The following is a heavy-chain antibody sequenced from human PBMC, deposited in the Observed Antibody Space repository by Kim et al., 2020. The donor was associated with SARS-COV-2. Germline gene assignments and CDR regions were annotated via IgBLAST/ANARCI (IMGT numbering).Heavy chain of an antibody. D-gene: IGHD3-16*02. CDR3: ARNQLDDYVWGSYRYTRTRWFDP. V-gene: IGHV4-31*03. CDR2: IYYSGST. J-gene: IGHJ5*02. Sequence: SETLSLTCTVSGGSISSGGYYWSWIRQHPGKGLEWIGYIYYSGSTYYNPSLKSRVTISVDTSKNQFSLKLSSVTAADTAVYYCARNQLDDYVWGSYRYTRTRWFDPWGQGTLVTVSS. CDR1: GGSISSGGYY.